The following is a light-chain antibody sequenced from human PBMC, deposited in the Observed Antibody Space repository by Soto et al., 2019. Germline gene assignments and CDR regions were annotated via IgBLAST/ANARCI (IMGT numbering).Light chain of an antibody. CDR1: QDISSW. J-gene: IGKJ1*01. Sequence: DIQMTQSPSFVSASVGDRVTITCRASQDISSWLVWYQQKPGKAPKLLIHATSGLQSGVPSRFSGGGSGTQFTLTISSLQPEDFATYYCQQYETFSGTFGQGTKVDIK. CDR2: ATS. V-gene: IGKV1-12*01. CDR3: QQYETFSGT.